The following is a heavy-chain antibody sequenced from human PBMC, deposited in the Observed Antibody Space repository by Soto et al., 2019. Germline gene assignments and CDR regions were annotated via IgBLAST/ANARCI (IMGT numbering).Heavy chain of an antibody. D-gene: IGHD2-8*02. CDR2: SSGSGAST. J-gene: IGHJ3*01. CDR1: GFSFSIFS. V-gene: IGHV3-23*01. CDR3: AKSWGDTGQLSAFGL. Sequence: EVQLLESGGGLVQPGGSLRLSCAASGFSFSIFSMSWVRQAPGKGLEWVSGSSGSGASTHYADSVRGRFTISRDNSRNTLYLQMNRLRAEDTAVYYCAKSWGDTGQLSAFGLWGQGSMVTVSS.